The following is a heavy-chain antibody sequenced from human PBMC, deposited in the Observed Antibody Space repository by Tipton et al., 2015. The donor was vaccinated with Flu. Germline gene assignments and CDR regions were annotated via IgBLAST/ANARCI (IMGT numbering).Heavy chain of an antibody. D-gene: IGHD6-19*01. CDR2: IYTSGNT. CDR1: GGSLSGYY. Sequence: TLSLTCNVSGGSLSGYYWSWIRQPAGRGLEWIGRIYTSGNTNYSPSLKSRVTMSVDTSKNQFSLKLSSMTAADTAVYYCARGQGNGGWRSFDYWGQGTLVTVAS. J-gene: IGHJ4*02. CDR3: ARGQGNGGWRSFDY. V-gene: IGHV4-4*07.